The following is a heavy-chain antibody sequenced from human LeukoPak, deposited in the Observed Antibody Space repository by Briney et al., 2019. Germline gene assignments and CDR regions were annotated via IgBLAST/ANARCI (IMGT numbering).Heavy chain of an antibody. CDR2: IVGSGVTT. V-gene: IGHV3-23*01. J-gene: IGHJ4*02. D-gene: IGHD5-18*01. CDR3: ARDERWIQFNY. CDR1: GFTFDDYA. Sequence: GGSLRLSCAASGFTFDDYAMDWVRQAPGKGLEWVSGIVGSGVTTYYADSVKGRFTISRDNSKNTLHLHMNGLRVEDTAIYYCARDERWIQFNYWGQGTLVTVSS.